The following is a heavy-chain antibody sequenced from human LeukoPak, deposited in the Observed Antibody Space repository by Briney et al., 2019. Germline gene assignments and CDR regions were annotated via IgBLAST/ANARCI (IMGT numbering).Heavy chain of an antibody. V-gene: IGHV3-9*01. CDR1: GFTFDDYA. Sequence: GGSLRLSCAASGFTFDDYAMHWVRQAPGKGLEWVSGISWNSGSIGYADSVKGRFTISRDNAKNSLYLQMNSLRAEDTAVYYCARANSNDAFDIWGQGTMVTVSS. D-gene: IGHD2/OR15-2a*01. CDR3: ARANSNDAFDI. CDR2: ISWNSGSI. J-gene: IGHJ3*02.